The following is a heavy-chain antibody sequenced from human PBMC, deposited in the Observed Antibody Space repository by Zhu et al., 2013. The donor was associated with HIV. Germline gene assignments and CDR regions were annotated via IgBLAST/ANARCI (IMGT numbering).Heavy chain of an antibody. CDR1: GYTFTGYY. Sequence: VQLVQSGAEVKKPGASVKVSCMASGYTFTGYYIHWVRQAPGQGLEWMGLVDPEDGETIYAEKFQGRVTITADTSTDTAYMELSSLRSEDTAVYYCATAIDSGSYDYWGQGTLGHRLL. V-gene: IGHV1-69-2*01. CDR2: VDPEDGET. D-gene: IGHD1-26*01. CDR3: ATAIDSGSYDY. J-gene: IGHJ4*02.